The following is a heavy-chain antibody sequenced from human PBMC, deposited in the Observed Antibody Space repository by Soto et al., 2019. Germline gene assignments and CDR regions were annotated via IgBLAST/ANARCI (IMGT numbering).Heavy chain of an antibody. CDR2: INPNSGGT. V-gene: IGHV1-2*04. J-gene: IGHJ6*02. Sequence: GASVKVSCKASGYTFTGYYMHWVRQAPGQGLEWMGWINPNSGGTNYAQKFQGWVTMTRDTSISTAYMELSRLRSGDTAVYYCARGSSSWYVYYYYYGMDVWGQGTTVTVSS. CDR3: ARGSSSWYVYYYYYGMDV. D-gene: IGHD6-13*01. CDR1: GYTFTGYY.